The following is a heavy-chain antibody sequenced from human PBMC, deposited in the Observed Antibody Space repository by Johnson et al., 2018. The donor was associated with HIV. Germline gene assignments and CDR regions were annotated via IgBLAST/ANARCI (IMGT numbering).Heavy chain of an antibody. CDR2: ISGSGVST. Sequence: VQVVESGGGLVQPGGSLRLSCAASGFSFSSYALTWVRQAPGKGLEWVSGISGSGVSTYYADSVKGRFTISRDNSKDTLFLQMASLRPEDTAVYYCANLLFLQWLAPDDGFDIWGQGTMVTVSS. J-gene: IGHJ3*02. CDR1: GFSFSSYA. D-gene: IGHD3-3*01. V-gene: IGHV3-23*04. CDR3: ANLLFLQWLAPDDGFDI.